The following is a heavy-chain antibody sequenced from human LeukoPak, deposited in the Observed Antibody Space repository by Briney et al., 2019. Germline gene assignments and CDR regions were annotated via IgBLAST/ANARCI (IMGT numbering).Heavy chain of an antibody. V-gene: IGHV1-18*01. CDR1: GYTFTSYG. D-gene: IGHD2-2*01. J-gene: IGHJ5*02. CDR2: ISAYNGNT. CDR3: ARDQRYCSSTSCRWFDP. Sequence: WASVKVSCKASGYTFTSYGISWVRQAPGQGLEWMGWISAYNGNTNYAQKLQGRVTMTTDTSTSTAYMELRSLRSDDTAVYYCARDQRYCSSTSCRWFDPWGQGTLVTASS.